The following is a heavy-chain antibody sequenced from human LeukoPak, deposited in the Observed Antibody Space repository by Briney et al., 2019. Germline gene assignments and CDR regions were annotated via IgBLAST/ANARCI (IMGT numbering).Heavy chain of an antibody. J-gene: IGHJ4*02. CDR2: ISSSGSTI. V-gene: IGHV3-11*01. CDR3: ASYSSSWYRYFDY. Sequence: GGSLRLSCAASGFTFSDYYMSWIRQAPGKGLDWVSYISSSGSTIYYADSVKGRFTISRDNVKNSLYLQMNSLRADDTAVYYCASYSSSWYRYFDYWGQGTLVTVSS. CDR1: GFTFSDYY. D-gene: IGHD6-13*01.